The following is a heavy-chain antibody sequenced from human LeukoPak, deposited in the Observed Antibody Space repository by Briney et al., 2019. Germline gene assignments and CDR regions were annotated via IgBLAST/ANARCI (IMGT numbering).Heavy chain of an antibody. D-gene: IGHD2-15*01. V-gene: IGHV4-59*08. CDR2: AYYSGHT. CDR1: GGCFSGYY. CDR3: ARHPFATPFDY. J-gene: IGHJ4*02. Sequence: PSETLSLTCAVYGGCFSGYYWSWVRQPPGKGLEWIGYAYYSGHTNYNSSLKSRVTTSLDTSKSQFSLRLSSVTAADTAVYFCARHPFATPFDYWGPGTLVTVSS.